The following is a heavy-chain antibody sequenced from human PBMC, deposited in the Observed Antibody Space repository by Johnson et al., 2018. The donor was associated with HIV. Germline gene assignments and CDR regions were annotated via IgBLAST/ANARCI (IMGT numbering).Heavy chain of an antibody. Sequence: VQLVESGGGLVKPGGSLRLSCAASGFTFTNAWMSWVRQAPGKGLEWVGRIKSETDGGTTDYAAPVKGRFTISRDDSKNTLYLQMKSLKTEDTAVYYCTTDRHRGTDAFDIWGQGTMVTVSS. V-gene: IGHV3-15*01. CDR2: IKSETDGGTT. J-gene: IGHJ3*02. D-gene: IGHD3-16*01. CDR1: GFTFTNAW. CDR3: TTDRHRGTDAFDI.